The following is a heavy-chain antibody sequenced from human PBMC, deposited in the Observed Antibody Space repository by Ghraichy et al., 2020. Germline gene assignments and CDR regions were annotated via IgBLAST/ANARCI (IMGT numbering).Heavy chain of an antibody. V-gene: IGHV5-51*01. CDR2: IYPGDSDT. Sequence: GESLNISCKGFGYSFTSHWIGWVRQMPGKGLEWMGIIYPGDSDTRYSPSFQGQVTISADRSINTAYLQWSSLKASDTAMYFCARRWEPYWHFDLWGRGTLVTVSS. D-gene: IGHD1-26*01. J-gene: IGHJ2*01. CDR3: ARRWEPYWHFDL. CDR1: GYSFTSHW.